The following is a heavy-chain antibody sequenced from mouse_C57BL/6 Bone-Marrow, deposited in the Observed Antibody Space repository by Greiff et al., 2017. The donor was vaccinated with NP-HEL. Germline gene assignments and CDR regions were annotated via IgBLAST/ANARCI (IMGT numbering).Heavy chain of an antibody. Sequence: VQGVESGAELARPGASVKMSCKASGYTFTSYTMHWVKQRPGQGLEWIGYINPSSGYTKYNQKFKDKATLTADKSSSTAYMQLSSLTSEDSAVYYCARRDYYGSSYYFDYWGQGTTLTVSS. J-gene: IGHJ2*01. CDR2: INPSSGYT. V-gene: IGHV1-4*01. CDR1: GYTFTSYT. CDR3: ARRDYYGSSYYFDY. D-gene: IGHD1-1*01.